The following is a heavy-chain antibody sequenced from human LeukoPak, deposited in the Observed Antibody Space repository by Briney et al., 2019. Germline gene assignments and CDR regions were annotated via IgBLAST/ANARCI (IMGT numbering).Heavy chain of an antibody. CDR3: GRKFFGAGSYPDF. CDR2: IWHDGSHK. J-gene: IGHJ4*02. V-gene: IGHV3-33*01. Sequence: GGSLRLSCAASGFSFDTYAMHWVRQAPGQGLEWVALIWHDGSHKFYSNSVRGQFTISRDNSKNTVYLQMNNLRPDDTAVYYWGRKFFGAGSYPDFGGRETLLTVSS. D-gene: IGHD3-10*01. CDR1: GFSFDTYA.